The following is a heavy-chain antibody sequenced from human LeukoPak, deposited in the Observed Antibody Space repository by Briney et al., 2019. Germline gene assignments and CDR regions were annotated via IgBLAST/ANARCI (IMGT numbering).Heavy chain of an antibody. CDR2: IYYSGST. Sequence: SQTLSLTCTVSGGSISSGDYYWSWIRQPPRKGLEWIGYIYYSGSTYYNPSLKSRVTISVDTSKNQFSLKLSSVTAADTAVYYCARDLASWELGAFDIWGQGTMVTVSS. J-gene: IGHJ3*02. CDR3: ARDLASWELGAFDI. D-gene: IGHD1-26*01. V-gene: IGHV4-30-4*08. CDR1: GGSISSGDYY.